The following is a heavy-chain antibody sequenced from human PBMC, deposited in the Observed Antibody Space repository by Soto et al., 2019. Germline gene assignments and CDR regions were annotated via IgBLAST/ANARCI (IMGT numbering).Heavy chain of an antibody. D-gene: IGHD2-8*01. J-gene: IGHJ6*02. V-gene: IGHV1-18*01. CDR2: ISTYNGNT. Sequence: ASVTVSCKASGGTFSSYAISWVRQAPGQGLEWMGRISTYNGNTNYPQSLQGRLTMTTDTSTTTAYMELRSLRSDDTAVYYCARDPYHVLMVNAPNLYGMDVWGQGTTVTVSS. CDR1: GGTFSSYA. CDR3: ARDPYHVLMVNAPNLYGMDV.